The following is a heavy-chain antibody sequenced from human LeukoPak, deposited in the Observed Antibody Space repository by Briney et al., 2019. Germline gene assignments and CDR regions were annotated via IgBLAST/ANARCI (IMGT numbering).Heavy chain of an antibody. CDR1: GFTFSSYS. CDR2: ISSSSSSI. V-gene: IGHV3-21*01. J-gene: IGHJ5*02. CDR3: ARVSCSGGTCYSGPWWFDP. Sequence: GGSLRLSCAASGFTFSSYSMNWARQAPGKGLEWVSYISSSSSSIFYADSVKGRFTISRDNGKNSLYLQMNSLRDEDTAVYYCARVSCSGGTCYSGPWWFDPWGQGTLVTVSS. D-gene: IGHD2-15*01.